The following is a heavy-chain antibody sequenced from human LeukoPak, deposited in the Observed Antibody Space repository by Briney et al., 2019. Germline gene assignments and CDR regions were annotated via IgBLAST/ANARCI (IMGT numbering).Heavy chain of an antibody. D-gene: IGHD5-24*01. Sequence: GGSLRLSCAASGFTFSSYSMNWVRQAPGKGLEWVSSISSSSSYIYYADSVKGRFTISRDNAKNSLYLQMNSLRAEDTAVYYCARDEMEPYYYYYGMDAWGQGTTVTVSS. V-gene: IGHV3-21*01. J-gene: IGHJ6*02. CDR2: ISSSSSYI. CDR3: ARDEMEPYYYYYGMDA. CDR1: GFTFSSYS.